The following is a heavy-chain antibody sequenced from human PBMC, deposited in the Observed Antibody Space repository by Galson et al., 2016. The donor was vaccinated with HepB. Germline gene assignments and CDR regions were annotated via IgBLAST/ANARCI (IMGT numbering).Heavy chain of an antibody. CDR3: ATGVAVAGYYYYGMDV. J-gene: IGHJ6*02. Sequence: SVKVSCKVSGYTLTELSMHWVRQAPGKGLEWMGGFDPEDGETIYAQKFQGRVTMTEDTSTDTAYMELSSLRSEDTAVYYCATGVAVAGYYYYGMDVWGQGTTVTISS. V-gene: IGHV1-24*01. CDR1: GYTLTELS. D-gene: IGHD6-19*01. CDR2: FDPEDGET.